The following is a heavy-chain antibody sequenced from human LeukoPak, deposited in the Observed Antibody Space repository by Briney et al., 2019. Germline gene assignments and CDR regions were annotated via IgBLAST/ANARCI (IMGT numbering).Heavy chain of an antibody. CDR2: ISISRSYI. D-gene: IGHD6-13*01. CDR3: ASPREQQLVPYYFDY. CDR1: GVTFSSYS. V-gene: IGHV3-21*01. Sequence: PVGSLRLSCAASGVTFSSYSMNGVREAPGRGLEWVSAISISRSYIYYADSVKGRLTICRDNAKNSLYLQMHSLRAEDTAVYYCASPREQQLVPYYFDYWGQGTLVTVSS. J-gene: IGHJ4*02.